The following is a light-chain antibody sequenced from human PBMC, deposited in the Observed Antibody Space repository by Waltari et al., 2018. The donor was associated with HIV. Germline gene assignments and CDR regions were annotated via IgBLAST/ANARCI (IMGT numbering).Light chain of an antibody. Sequence: DIQMTQSPYTLSSSVGDRVTITCRASQNIGYYVNWYREGPGTAPTLLIYEASNLQIGVPSRFSGSGYGTDFTLTIDSLESEDFVTYFCQQSYATPRTFGQGTKV. V-gene: IGKV1-39*01. CDR2: EAS. CDR1: QNIGYY. J-gene: IGKJ1*01. CDR3: QQSYATPRT.